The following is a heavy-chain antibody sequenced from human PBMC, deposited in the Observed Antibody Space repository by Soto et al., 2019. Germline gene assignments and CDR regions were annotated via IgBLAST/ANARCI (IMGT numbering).Heavy chain of an antibody. CDR1: GGSISSHY. V-gene: IGHV4-59*11. Sequence: QVQLQESGPGLVKPSETLSLTCSVSGGSISSHYWSWNRQSPGKGLEWIGYISYGGSTNYNPSLKSRVTISVDASKNQFSLSLRSLTAADTAVYYCARDFSDGSGSHVYYHYGMDVWGQGTTVTVSS. CDR2: ISYGGST. D-gene: IGHD3-10*01. CDR3: ARDFSDGSGSHVYYHYGMDV. J-gene: IGHJ6*02.